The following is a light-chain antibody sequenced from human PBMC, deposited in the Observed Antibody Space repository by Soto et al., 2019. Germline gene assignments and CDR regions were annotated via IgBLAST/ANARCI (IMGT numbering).Light chain of an antibody. V-gene: IGKV3-20*01. CDR2: GAI. Sequence: EIVLTQSPGTLSLSPGERATLSCRASQSVSSTYLAWYQQKPGQAPRLLIYGAISRATGLPDRFSGSVSGTDYTLTITRMEPEHFAEYYCQHYGSSPYTFRQGTKLEIK. J-gene: IGKJ2*01. CDR1: QSVSSTY. CDR3: QHYGSSPYT.